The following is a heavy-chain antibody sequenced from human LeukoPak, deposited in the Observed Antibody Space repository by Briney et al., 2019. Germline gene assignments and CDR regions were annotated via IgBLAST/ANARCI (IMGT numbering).Heavy chain of an antibody. CDR2: ISSGSGYI. Sequence: GGSLRLSCAASGFSFSSFSMNWVRQAPGKGLEWVSSISSGSGYIYYADSVKGRFTISRDSDKKSLYLQMDSLRGEDTAVYYCARPGGYSGYDSAYWGQGTLVIVSS. V-gene: IGHV3-21*01. CDR3: ARPGGYSGYDSAY. J-gene: IGHJ4*02. D-gene: IGHD5-12*01. CDR1: GFSFSSFS.